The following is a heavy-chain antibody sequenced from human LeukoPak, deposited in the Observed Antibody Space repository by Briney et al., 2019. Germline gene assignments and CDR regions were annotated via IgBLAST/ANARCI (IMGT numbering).Heavy chain of an antibody. CDR2: VIPILGTT. J-gene: IGHJ4*02. D-gene: IGHD1-26*01. CDR3: ARDDGSATMGFDS. Sequence: SVKVSCKASGTTFSGSAISWVRQAPGQSLEWMGGVIPILGTTNYAQKFQDRVSITTDESTSTAYMEVTSLRSVDTAVYYCARDDGSATMGFDSWGQGTLVTVSS. V-gene: IGHV1-69*05. CDR1: GTTFSGSA.